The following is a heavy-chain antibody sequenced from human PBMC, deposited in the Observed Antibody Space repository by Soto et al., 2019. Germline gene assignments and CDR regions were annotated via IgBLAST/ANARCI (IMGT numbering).Heavy chain of an antibody. CDR3: AKDGGSYYIGYYYYGMDV. J-gene: IGHJ6*02. V-gene: IGHV3-43*01. CDR2: ISSDGGST. Sequence: GGSLRLSCAASGFTFDDYTMHWVRQAQGKGLEWVSLISSDGGSTNYADSVKGRFTISRDNSKNSLYPQMNSLRTEDTALYYCAKDGGSYYIGYYYYGMDVWGQGTTVTVSS. D-gene: IGHD3-10*01. CDR1: GFTFDDYT.